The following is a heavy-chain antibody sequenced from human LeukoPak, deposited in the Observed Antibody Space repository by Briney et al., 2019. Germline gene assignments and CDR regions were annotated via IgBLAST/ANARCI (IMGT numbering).Heavy chain of an antibody. J-gene: IGHJ6*03. V-gene: IGHV4-34*01. CDR3: ARGRGTGGYYYYMDV. D-gene: IGHD3-10*01. CDR1: GGSFSGYY. CDR2: INHSGST. Sequence: SETLSLTCAVYGGSFSGYYWSWIRQPPGKGLEWIGEINHSGSTNYNPSLKSRVTISVDTSKNQFSLKLSSVTAADTAVYYCARGRGTGGYYYYMDVWGKGTTVTVSS.